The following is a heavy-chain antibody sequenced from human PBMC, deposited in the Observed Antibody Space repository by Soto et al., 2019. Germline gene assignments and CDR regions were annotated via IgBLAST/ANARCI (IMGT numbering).Heavy chain of an antibody. D-gene: IGHD3-10*01. CDR1: GFTFRDYA. V-gene: IGHV3-30-3*01. Sequence: GGSLRLSCAASGFTFRDYAMHWVRQAPGKGLEWVAVISYDGSNKYYADSVKGRFIISRDNSKNTLYLQMHSLRAEDTAVYSCARDRDYYGSGTRGNYYYDMDVWGQGTTVTVSS. J-gene: IGHJ6*02. CDR2: ISYDGSNK. CDR3: ARDRDYYGSGTRGNYYYDMDV.